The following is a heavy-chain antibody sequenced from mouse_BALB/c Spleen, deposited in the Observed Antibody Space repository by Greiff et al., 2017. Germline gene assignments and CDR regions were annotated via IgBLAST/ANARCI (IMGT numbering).Heavy chain of an antibody. J-gene: IGHJ3*01. V-gene: IGHV2-9*02. CDR3: AREYRYGRKY. Sequence: VMLVESGPGLVAPSQSLSITCTVSGFSLTSYGVHWVRQPPGKGLEWLGVIWAGGSTNYNSALMSRLSISKDNSKSQVFLKMNSLQTDDTAMYYCAREYRYGRKYWGQGTLVTVSA. CDR1: GFSLTSYG. D-gene: IGHD2-14*01. CDR2: IWAGGST.